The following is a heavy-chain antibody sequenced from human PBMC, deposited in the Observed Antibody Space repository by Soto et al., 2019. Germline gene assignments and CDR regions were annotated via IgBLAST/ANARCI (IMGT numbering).Heavy chain of an antibody. CDR2: INHSGST. V-gene: IGHV4-34*01. Sequence: QVQLQQWGAGLLKPSETLSLTCAVYGGSFSGYYWSWIRQPPGKGLEWIGEINHSGSTNYNPSLKSRVTISVDTSKNQCSLKLSSVTAADTAVYYCARRRFSSSWYGGWFDPWGQGTLVTVSS. CDR3: ARRRFSSSWYGGWFDP. CDR1: GGSFSGYY. D-gene: IGHD6-13*01. J-gene: IGHJ5*02.